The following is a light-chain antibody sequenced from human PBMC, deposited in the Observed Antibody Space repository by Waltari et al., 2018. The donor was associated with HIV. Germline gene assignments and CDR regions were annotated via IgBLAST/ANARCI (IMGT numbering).Light chain of an antibody. CDR1: KIERKS. J-gene: IGLJ2*01. CDR2: YDS. Sequence: SSLLTQIPSVSVAPGQTARITCGGNKIERKSVQWYQQKPGQAPLLVIYYDSDRPSGIPERFSGSNSGNTATLTISRVGDGDEADYYCQVWDSSSDHVLFGGGTRLTVL. CDR3: QVWDSSSDHVL. V-gene: IGLV3-21*04.